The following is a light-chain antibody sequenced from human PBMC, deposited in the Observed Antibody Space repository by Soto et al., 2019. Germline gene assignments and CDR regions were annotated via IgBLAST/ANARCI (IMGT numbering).Light chain of an antibody. CDR2: GAS. Sequence: EIVLTQSPGTLSLSPGERAVLSCRASQSVNNNYLAWYQRKPGRAPRLLIYGASSRATGIRDRFIGSGSGTDFTLTITRLEPEDFAVYFCQQYGSSPPTFGQGTNV. CDR3: QQYGSSPPT. J-gene: IGKJ1*01. CDR1: QSVNNNY. V-gene: IGKV3-20*01.